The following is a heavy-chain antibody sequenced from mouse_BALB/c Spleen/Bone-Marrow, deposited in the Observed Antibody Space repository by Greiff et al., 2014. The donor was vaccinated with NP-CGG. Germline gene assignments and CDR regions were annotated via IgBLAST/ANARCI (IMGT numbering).Heavy chain of an antibody. CDR1: GFSLTSYG. CDR3: ARVYLWYFDV. D-gene: IGHD2-3*01. J-gene: IGHJ1*01. Sequence: VQLEESGPGLVAPSQSLSITCTVSGFSLTSYGVHWVRQPPGKGLEWLGVIWAGGSTTYNSALISRLIISKDNSKSQVFLKMNSLQADATALYACARVYLWYFDVWGAGTTVTVSS. V-gene: IGHV2-9*02. CDR2: IWAGGST.